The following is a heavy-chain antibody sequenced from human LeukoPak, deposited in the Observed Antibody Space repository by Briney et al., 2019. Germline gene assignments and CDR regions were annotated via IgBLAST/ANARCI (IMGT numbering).Heavy chain of an antibody. CDR1: GFTSSSDA. CDR3: ARLRFLEWLTQGQYYFDY. CDR2: ISGSGGST. J-gene: IGHJ4*02. D-gene: IGHD3-3*01. Sequence: PGGSLRLSCATSGFTSSSDAMSWVRQAPGKGLEWVSAISGSGGSTYYADSVKGRFTISRDNSKNTLYLQMNSLRAEDTAVYYCARLRFLEWLTQGQYYFDYWGQGTLVTVSS. V-gene: IGHV3-23*01.